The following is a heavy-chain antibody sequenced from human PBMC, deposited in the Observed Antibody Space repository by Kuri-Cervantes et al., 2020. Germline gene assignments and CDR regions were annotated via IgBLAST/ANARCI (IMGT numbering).Heavy chain of an antibody. CDR1: GYTFTGYY. CDR3: ARDSSPYPKSGAYYFDY. J-gene: IGHJ4*02. Sequence: SVKVSCKASGYTFTGYYMHWVRQAPGQGLEWMGWINPIFGTANYAQKFQGRVTITTDESTSTAYMELSSLRSEDTAVYYCARDSSPYPKSGAYYFDYWGQGTPVTVSS. D-gene: IGHD7-27*01. CDR2: INPIFGTA. V-gene: IGHV1-69*05.